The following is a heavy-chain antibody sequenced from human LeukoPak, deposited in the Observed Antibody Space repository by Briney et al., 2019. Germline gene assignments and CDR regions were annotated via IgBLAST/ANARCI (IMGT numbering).Heavy chain of an antibody. CDR1: GGSISSHY. Sequence: SETLSLTCTVSGGSISSHYWSWIRQPPGKGLEWIGYIYYSGSTNYNPSLKSRVTISVDTSKNRFSLELSSVTAADTAVYYCARGSWDGYNSYYFDYWGQGTLVTVSS. CDR2: IYYSGST. CDR3: ARGSWDGYNSYYFDY. D-gene: IGHD5-24*01. V-gene: IGHV4-59*11. J-gene: IGHJ4*02.